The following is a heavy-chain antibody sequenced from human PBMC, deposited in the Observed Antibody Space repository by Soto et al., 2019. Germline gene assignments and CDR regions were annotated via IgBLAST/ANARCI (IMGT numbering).Heavy chain of an antibody. J-gene: IGHJ6*02. CDR2: INPSGGST. D-gene: IGHD1-26*01. CDR1: GYTFTSYY. Sequence: ASVKVSCKASGYTFTSYYMHWVLQAPGQGLEWMGIINPSGGSTSYAQKFQGRVTMTRDTSTSTVYMELSSLRSEDTAVYYCAVVGATVGYYYGMDVWGQGTTVTVSS. V-gene: IGHV1-46*01. CDR3: AVVGATVGYYYGMDV.